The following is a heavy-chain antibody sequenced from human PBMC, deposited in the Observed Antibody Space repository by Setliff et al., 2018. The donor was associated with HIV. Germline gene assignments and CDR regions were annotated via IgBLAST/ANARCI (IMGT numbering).Heavy chain of an antibody. Sequence: SVKVSCKTSGYAFSDYSIHWVRQAPGQGLEWLGGIIPLFGRASYAQKFQGRVTITADESTNTAYMELSSLRSGDTAVYYCARETAPAHYYGSGSYRLHAFDVWGQGTMVTVSS. CDR1: GYAFSDYS. CDR2: IIPLFGRA. CDR3: ARETAPAHYYGSGSYRLHAFDV. V-gene: IGHV1-69*13. J-gene: IGHJ3*01. D-gene: IGHD3-10*01.